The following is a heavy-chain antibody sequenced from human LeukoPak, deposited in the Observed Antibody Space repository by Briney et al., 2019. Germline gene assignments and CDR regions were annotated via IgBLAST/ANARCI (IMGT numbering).Heavy chain of an antibody. CDR3: ARGLIVGATTPFDY. CDR1: GYTFMDYY. CDR2: INPNSGGT. V-gene: IGHV1-2*02. Sequence: ASVKVSCKASGYTFMDYYMHWVRQAPGQGLEWMGWINPNSGGTNYAQKFQGRVTMTRDTSISTAYMELSRLRSDDTAVYYCARGLIVGATTPFDYWGQGTLVTVSS. D-gene: IGHD1-26*01. J-gene: IGHJ4*02.